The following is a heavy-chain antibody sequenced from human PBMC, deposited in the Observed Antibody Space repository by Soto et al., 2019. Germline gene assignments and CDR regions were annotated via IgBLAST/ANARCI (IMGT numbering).Heavy chain of an antibody. Sequence: GGSLRLSCAASGFTFSSYAMSWVRQAPGKGLEWVSAISGSGSSTYYADSVKGRFTISRDNSKNTLYLQMNSLRAEDTDVYYCAKDKARNFQDIVATNRFDYWGQGTLVTVSS. D-gene: IGHD5-12*01. CDR1: GFTFSSYA. CDR2: ISGSGSST. J-gene: IGHJ4*02. V-gene: IGHV3-23*01. CDR3: AKDKARNFQDIVATNRFDY.